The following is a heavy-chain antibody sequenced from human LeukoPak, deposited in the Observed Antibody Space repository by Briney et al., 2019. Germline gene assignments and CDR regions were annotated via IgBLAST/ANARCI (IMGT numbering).Heavy chain of an antibody. V-gene: IGHV3-74*01. CDR3: ARGPGAFDI. CDR2: INSDGSST. CDR1: GFMFSSYW. D-gene: IGHD2-2*01. J-gene: IGHJ3*02. Sequence: GGSLRLSCVASGFMFSSYWMNWVRHAPGKGLVWVSRINSDGSSTSYADSVKGRFTISRDNAKNTLFLQMNSLRAGDTAVYYCARGPGAFDIWGQGTMVTVSS.